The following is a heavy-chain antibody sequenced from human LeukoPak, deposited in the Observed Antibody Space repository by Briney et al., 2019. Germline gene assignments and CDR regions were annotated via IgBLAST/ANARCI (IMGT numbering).Heavy chain of an antibody. D-gene: IGHD3-10*01. Sequence: GRPLRLSCAASGFTFSFYGMHWVRQAPGKGLEWVAVVWYDGSKKYYADSVKGRFTISRDNSKNTLYLQMNSLRAEDTALYYCAKDQHMGISGGDDYWGQGTLVTVSS. CDR3: AKDQHMGISGGDDY. J-gene: IGHJ4*02. CDR2: VWYDGSKK. V-gene: IGHV3-33*06. CDR1: GFTFSFYG.